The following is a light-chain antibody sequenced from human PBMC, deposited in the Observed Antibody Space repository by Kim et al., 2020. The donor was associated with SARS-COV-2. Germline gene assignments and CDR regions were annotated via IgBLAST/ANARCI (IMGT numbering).Light chain of an antibody. V-gene: IGKV1-39*01. J-gene: IGKJ4*01. CDR3: QQSYSTPFA. CDR2: AAS. Sequence: DIQMTQSPSSLSASVGDRVTITCRASQSISSYLNWYQQKPGKAPKLLIYAASSLQSGVPSRFSGSGSGTDFTLTISSLQPEDFATYYCQQSYSTPFACGGGTKVDIK. CDR1: QSISSY.